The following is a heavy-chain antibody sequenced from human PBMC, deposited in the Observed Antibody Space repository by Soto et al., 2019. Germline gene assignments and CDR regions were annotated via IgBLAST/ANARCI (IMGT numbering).Heavy chain of an antibody. Sequence: EVQLVDSGGGLVKPGGSLRLSCEASGFSFSSHSMNWVRQAPGKGLEWVASIGDSSSYTYYADSVKGRFTISRDNAKNSLYLKMKSLRAEDTAVYYCARAQRYLRRGYSDYWGQGTVVAVSS. CDR2: IGDSSSYT. D-gene: IGHD5-12*01. CDR1: GFSFSSHS. J-gene: IGHJ4*02. V-gene: IGHV3-21*01. CDR3: ARAQRYLRRGYSDY.